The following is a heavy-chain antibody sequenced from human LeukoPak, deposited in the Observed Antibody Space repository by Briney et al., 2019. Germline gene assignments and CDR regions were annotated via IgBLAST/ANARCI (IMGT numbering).Heavy chain of an antibody. CDR1: GYTFTSYG. CDR3: VREVTMVRGVITFYHYNGMDV. J-gene: IGHJ6*02. V-gene: IGHV1-18*01. Sequence: ASVKASWKASGYTFTSYGISWVRQAPGQGLEWMGWISAYNGYTNYAQNFQGRVTMTTDASTSTAYMELRSLRSDDTAVYYCVREVTMVRGVITFYHYNGMDVWGQGTAVTVSS. D-gene: IGHD3-10*01. CDR2: ISAYNGYT.